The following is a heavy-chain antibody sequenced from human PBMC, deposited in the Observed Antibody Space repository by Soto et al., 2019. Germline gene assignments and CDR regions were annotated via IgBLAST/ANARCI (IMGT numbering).Heavy chain of an antibody. V-gene: IGHV4-39*01. CDR2: FHYNGDT. Sequence: QLQLQESGPGLVKPSETVSLTCSVPAAYIRATNFYWGWIRQPPGKGLEWIGSFHYNGDTYSNPSLETRLTMSVDTSKSQLSLILTSVTAADTAVYYCARGMSGIQLWCPHYFDYWGQGTLVTVSS. D-gene: IGHD5-18*01. CDR3: ARGMSGIQLWCPHYFDY. CDR1: AAYIRATNFY. J-gene: IGHJ4*02.